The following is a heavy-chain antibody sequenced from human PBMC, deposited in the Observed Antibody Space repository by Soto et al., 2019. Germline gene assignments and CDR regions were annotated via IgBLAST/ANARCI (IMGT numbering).Heavy chain of an antibody. D-gene: IGHD3-3*01. CDR3: ARVRDWFDP. CDR1: GGSFSGYY. J-gene: IGHJ5*02. V-gene: IGHV4-34*01. CDR2: IDHSGYT. Sequence: SETLSLTCAVYGGSFSGYYWNWIRQPPGKGLEWIGEIDHSGYTNYNPSLKSRVTISVDTSKNQFSLRLTSVTAADTAAYYCARVRDWFDPWGQGTLVTVSS.